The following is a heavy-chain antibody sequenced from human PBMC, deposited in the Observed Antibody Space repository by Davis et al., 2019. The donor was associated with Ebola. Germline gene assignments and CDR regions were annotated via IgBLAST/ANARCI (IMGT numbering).Heavy chain of an antibody. Sequence: GGSLRLSCAASGFTFRSYSMNWVRQAPGKGLEWVSYISTSSSTISYADSVKGRFTISRDNAKNSLYLQMNSLRDEDTAVYYCARSSGYSRYFDVWGQGTLVTVSS. CDR3: ARSSGYSRYFDV. CDR1: GFTFRSYS. J-gene: IGHJ4*02. V-gene: IGHV3-48*02. D-gene: IGHD3-22*01. CDR2: ISTSSSTI.